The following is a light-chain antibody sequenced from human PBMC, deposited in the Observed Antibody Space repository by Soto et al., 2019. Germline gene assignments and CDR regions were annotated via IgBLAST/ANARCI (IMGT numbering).Light chain of an antibody. Sequence: ESVLMQSPATLSVSPGERTTLSCMAIQSVGKKLAWYQQKPCQAPRLLLYGAYTRATGIPARFSGSGSGTDFTLTISSLQYEDFAVYYCQHYNYWPPKTFGQGTKVDIK. CDR1: QSVGKK. V-gene: IGKV3-15*01. CDR3: QHYNYWPPKT. J-gene: IGKJ1*01. CDR2: GAY.